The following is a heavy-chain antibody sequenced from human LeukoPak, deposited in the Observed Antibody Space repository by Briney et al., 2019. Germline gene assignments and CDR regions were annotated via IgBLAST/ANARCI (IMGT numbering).Heavy chain of an antibody. Sequence: SLRLSCAASGFTFDDYAMHWVRQAPGKGLEWVSGISWNSGSIGYADSVKGRFTISRDNAKNSLYLQMNSLRAEDTALYYCAKAGRRRDGYLRDAFDIWGQGTMVTVSS. D-gene: IGHD5-24*01. J-gene: IGHJ3*02. V-gene: IGHV3-9*01. CDR2: ISWNSGSI. CDR1: GFTFDDYA. CDR3: AKAGRRRDGYLRDAFDI.